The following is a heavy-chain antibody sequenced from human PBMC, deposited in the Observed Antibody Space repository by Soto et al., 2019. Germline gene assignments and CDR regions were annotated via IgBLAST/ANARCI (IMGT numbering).Heavy chain of an antibody. Sequence: PVGSLRLSCAASGFTLSDHYMDWVSQAPGKGLEWVGRTRNKANSYTTEYAASVKGRFTISRDDSENSLCLQMNSLKTDDTAVYYCTRGAGEHQKLEGYYYGLDVWGLGTTVTVSS. D-gene: IGHD7-27*01. J-gene: IGHJ6*02. V-gene: IGHV3-72*01. CDR2: TRNKANSYTT. CDR3: TRGAGEHQKLEGYYYGLDV. CDR1: GFTLSDHY.